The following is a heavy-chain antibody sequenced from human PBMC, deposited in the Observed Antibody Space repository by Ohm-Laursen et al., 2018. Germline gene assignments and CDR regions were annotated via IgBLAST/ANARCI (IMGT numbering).Heavy chain of an antibody. V-gene: IGHV4-61*01. CDR2: IYYSGST. D-gene: IGHD3-22*01. Sequence: TLSLTCTVSGGSVSSGSYYWSWIRQPPGKGLEWIGYIYYSGSTNYNPSLKSRVTISVDTSKNQFSLKLSSVTAADTAVYYCARDSYYDSSGYYYSWYFDLWGRGTLVTVSS. J-gene: IGHJ2*01. CDR1: GGSVSSGSYY. CDR3: ARDSYYDSSGYYYSWYFDL.